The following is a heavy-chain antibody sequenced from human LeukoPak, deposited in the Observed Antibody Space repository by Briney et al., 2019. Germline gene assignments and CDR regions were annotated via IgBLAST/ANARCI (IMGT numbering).Heavy chain of an antibody. D-gene: IGHD6-13*01. V-gene: IGHV3-23*01. CDR1: GFTFSSYA. CDR2: ISGSGGST. Sequence: GGSLRLSCAASGFTFSSYAMSWVRQAPGKGLEWVSAISGSGGSTYYADSVKGRFTISRDNSKNTLYLQMNSLTAEDTAVYYCAKKSIHGAGYYYYYMDVWGKGTTVTISS. CDR3: AKKSIHGAGYYYYYMDV. J-gene: IGHJ6*03.